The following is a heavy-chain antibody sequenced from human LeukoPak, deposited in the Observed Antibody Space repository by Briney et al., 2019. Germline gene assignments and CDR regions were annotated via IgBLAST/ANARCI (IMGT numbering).Heavy chain of an antibody. CDR3: GKTDIWLNPIDY. D-gene: IGHD3-9*01. CDR2: IHREGRT. Sequence: PSGTLSLTCAVSGVSISSTEWWIWVRQSPGQGLEWIGEIHREGRTRYSPSLTSRVSMSIDYSKNQFSLKVSSVTAADTAIYYCGKTDIWLNPIDYWGPGSLVIVST. V-gene: IGHV4-4*02. CDR1: GVSISSTEW. J-gene: IGHJ4*02.